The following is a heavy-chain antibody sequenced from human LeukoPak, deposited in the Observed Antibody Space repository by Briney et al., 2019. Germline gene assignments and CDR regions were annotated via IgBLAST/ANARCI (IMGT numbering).Heavy chain of an antibody. CDR1: GFTFSSYA. CDR2: ISGSGGST. J-gene: IGHJ3*02. D-gene: IGHD6-19*01. CDR3: AKAEAAIPSGYAFDI. Sequence: GGSLRLSCAASGFTFSSYAMSWVRQAPGKGLEWVSAISGSGGSTYYADSVKGRFTISRNNSKNTLYLQMNSLRAEDTAVYYCAKAEAAIPSGYAFDIWGQGTMVTVSS. V-gene: IGHV3-23*01.